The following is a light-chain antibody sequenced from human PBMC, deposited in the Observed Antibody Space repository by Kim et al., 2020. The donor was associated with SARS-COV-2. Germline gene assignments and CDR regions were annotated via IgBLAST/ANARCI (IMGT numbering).Light chain of an antibody. CDR1: QSVGNS. CDR3: QQRYNWPLT. CDR2: ETS. J-gene: IGKJ4*01. Sequence: CSPGDRATISVRASQSVGNSLAWFQQKPGQAPRLLIVETSNRATGIPARFSGSGSGTAFTLTISSLEPEDFAVYYCQQRYNWPLTFGGGTKVDIK. V-gene: IGKV3-11*01.